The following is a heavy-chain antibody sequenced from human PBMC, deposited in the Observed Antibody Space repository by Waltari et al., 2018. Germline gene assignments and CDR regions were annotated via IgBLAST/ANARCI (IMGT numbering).Heavy chain of an antibody. CDR2: MQYRGGT. CDR1: GGSISTNYN. Sequence: QLQLQESGPGLVKPSETLSLTCTVSGGSISTNYNWGWIRQPPGKGLGWMGNMQYRGGTFYNPSLESRVTISLDTWKNQFSLRLSSVGAADTAVYFCGRIAFGDEGGYFQYWGQGTLVTVSS. CDR3: GRIAFGDEGGYFQY. J-gene: IGHJ1*01. V-gene: IGHV4-39*01. D-gene: IGHD4-17*01.